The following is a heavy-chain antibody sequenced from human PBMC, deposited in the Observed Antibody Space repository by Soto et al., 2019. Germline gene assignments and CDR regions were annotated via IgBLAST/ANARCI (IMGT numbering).Heavy chain of an antibody. D-gene: IGHD6-13*01. CDR3: ARGGRIAAAGEDY. V-gene: IGHV3-66*01. CDR1: GFTVSSNY. CDR2: IYSGGST. J-gene: IGHJ4*02. Sequence: GGSLRLSCAASGFTVSSNYMSWVRQAPGKGLEWVSVIYSGGSTYYADSVKGRFTISRDNSKNTLYLQMNSLRAEDTAVYYCARGGRIAAAGEDYWGQGTLVTVSS.